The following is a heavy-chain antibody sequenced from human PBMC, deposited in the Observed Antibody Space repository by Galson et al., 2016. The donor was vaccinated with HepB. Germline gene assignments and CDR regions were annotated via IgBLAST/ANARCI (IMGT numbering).Heavy chain of an antibody. J-gene: IGHJ4*02. D-gene: IGHD1-14*01. CDR1: GYTFNTYN. CDR2: IKPSGGNT. Sequence: SVKVSCKASGYTFNTYNMHWVRQAPGQGLEWMGIIKPSGGNTIYAQKFQDRITMTRDTSTSTVYMELISLRSEDTAVYYCARELDHSFYFDYWGQGTLLT. V-gene: IGHV1-46*02. CDR3: ARELDHSFYFDY.